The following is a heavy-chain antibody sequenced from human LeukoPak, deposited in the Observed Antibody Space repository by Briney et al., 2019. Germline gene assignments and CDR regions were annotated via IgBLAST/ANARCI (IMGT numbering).Heavy chain of an antibody. D-gene: IGHD4-17*01. CDR2: ISSSSTI. CDR1: GFTFSRYS. J-gene: IGHJ4*02. V-gene: IGHV3-48*01. CDR3: ARGTYGDYSFDY. Sequence: GGSLRVSCAASGFTFSRYSMNWVRQAPGKGLEWVSYISSSSTIYYADSVKGRFTISRDNAKNSLYLQMDSLRAEDTAVYYCARGTYGDYSFDYWGQGTLVTVSS.